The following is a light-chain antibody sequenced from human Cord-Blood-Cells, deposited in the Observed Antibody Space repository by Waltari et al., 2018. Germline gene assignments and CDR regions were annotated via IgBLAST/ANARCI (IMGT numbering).Light chain of an antibody. CDR1: QSVSSSY. CDR2: GAS. CDR3: QQYGSSPPFT. Sequence: EIVLTQSPGTLSFAPGERATLPCRASQSVSSSYLAWYQQKPGQAPRLLIYGASSRATGIPDRFSGSGSGTDFTLTISRLEPEDFAVYYCQQYGSSPPFTFGPGTKVDIK. J-gene: IGKJ3*01. V-gene: IGKV3-20*01.